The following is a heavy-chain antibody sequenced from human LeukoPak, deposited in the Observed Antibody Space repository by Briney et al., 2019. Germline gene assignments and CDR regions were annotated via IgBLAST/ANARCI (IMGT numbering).Heavy chain of an antibody. CDR3: AASFRVTGTTYYY. D-gene: IGHD1-20*01. V-gene: IGHV3-74*01. CDR1: AFTFTSHW. CDR2: ISDDGKKA. J-gene: IGHJ4*02. Sequence: GGSLRLSCAESAFTFTSHWMHWVRQAPGKGLVWVSHISDDGKKANYADSVKGRFTISRDAAKNTLHLQMDSLRVEDTAVYYCAASFRVTGTTYYYWGEGTMVSVFS.